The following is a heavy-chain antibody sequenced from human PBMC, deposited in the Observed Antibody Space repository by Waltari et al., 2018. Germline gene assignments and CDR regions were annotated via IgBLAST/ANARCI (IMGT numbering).Heavy chain of an antibody. CDR1: GFTFSSFW. CDR2: IKQDGSEK. D-gene: IGHD3-16*01. Sequence: EVQLVESGGGLVQPGGSLTLSCAASGFTFSSFWMSWVRQAPGKGLEWVANIKQDGSEKNYVDSVKGRFTISKDNAKNSLYLQMNSLRAEDTAVYYCVRGGYGFDIWGQGTMVTVSS. J-gene: IGHJ3*02. V-gene: IGHV3-7*01. CDR3: VRGGYGFDI.